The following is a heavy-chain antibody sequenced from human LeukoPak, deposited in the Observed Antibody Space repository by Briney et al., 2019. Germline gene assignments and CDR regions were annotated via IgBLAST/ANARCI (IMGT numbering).Heavy chain of an antibody. Sequence: GGSLRLSCAASGFTFSNYAMNWVRQAPGEGLEWVSGISGSGGGTYYADYVKGRFTISRDNSKNTLYLQMNSLRAEDTAAYYCAKEYRFSSGWRHGTDVWGQGTTVTVSS. CDR3: AKEYRFSSGWRHGTDV. V-gene: IGHV3-23*01. J-gene: IGHJ6*02. CDR2: ISGSGGGT. D-gene: IGHD6-19*01. CDR1: GFTFSNYA.